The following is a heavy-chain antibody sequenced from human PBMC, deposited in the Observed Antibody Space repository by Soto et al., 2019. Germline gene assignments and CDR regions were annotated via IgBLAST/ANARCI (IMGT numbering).Heavy chain of an antibody. Sequence: PSETLSLTCTVSGGSISSGGYYWSWIRQPPGKGLEWIGYIYYSGSTNYNPSLKSRVTISVDTSKNQFSLKLSSVTAADTAVYYCARDYCSSTSCQTYYMDVWGKGTTVTVSS. V-gene: IGHV4-61*08. CDR3: ARDYCSSTSCQTYYMDV. CDR1: GGSISSGGYY. CDR2: IYYSGST. D-gene: IGHD2-2*01. J-gene: IGHJ6*03.